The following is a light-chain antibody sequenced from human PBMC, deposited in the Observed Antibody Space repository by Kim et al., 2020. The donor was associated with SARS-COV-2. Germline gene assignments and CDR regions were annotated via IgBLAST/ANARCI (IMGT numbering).Light chain of an antibody. Sequence: DIVMTQSPDSLAVSLGERATINCKSSQSVLYSSNNKNYLAWYQQKPGQPPKLLIYWASTRESGVPDRFSGSGSGTDFTLTISSLQAEDVAVYYCKKYYSTPTFGQGTRLEIK. CDR2: WAS. CDR3: KKYYSTPT. V-gene: IGKV4-1*01. CDR1: QSVLYSSNNKNY. J-gene: IGKJ5*01.